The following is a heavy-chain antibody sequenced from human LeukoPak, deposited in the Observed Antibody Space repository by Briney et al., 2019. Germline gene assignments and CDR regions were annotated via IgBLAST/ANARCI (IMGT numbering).Heavy chain of an antibody. CDR3: ARHPGYSYAYYFDY. D-gene: IGHD5-18*01. CDR2: ISAYSGNT. J-gene: IGHJ4*02. V-gene: IGHV1-18*01. CDR1: GYTFTSYG. Sequence: ASVKVSCKASGYTFTSYGISWVRQAPGQGLEWMGWISAYSGNTNYAQKLQGRVTMTTDTSTSTAYMELRSLRSDDTAVYYCARHPGYSYAYYFDYWGQGTLVTVSS.